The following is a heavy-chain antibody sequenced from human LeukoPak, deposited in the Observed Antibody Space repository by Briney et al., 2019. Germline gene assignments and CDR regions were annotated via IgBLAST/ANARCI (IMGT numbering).Heavy chain of an antibody. J-gene: IGHJ4*02. CDR1: GFTFSSYA. CDR3: ARDRQWLVSRFLLDY. CDR2: ISCDGSNK. D-gene: IGHD6-19*01. V-gene: IGHV3-30*04. Sequence: PGRSLRLSCAASGFTFSSYAMHWVRQAPGKGLEWVAVISCDGSNKYYADSVKGRFTISRDNSKNTLYLQMNSLRAEDTAVYYCARDRQWLVSRFLLDYWGQGTLVTVSS.